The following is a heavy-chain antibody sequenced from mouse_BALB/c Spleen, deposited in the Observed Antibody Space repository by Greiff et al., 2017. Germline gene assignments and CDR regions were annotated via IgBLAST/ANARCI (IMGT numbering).Heavy chain of an antibody. Sequence: VHVKQSGAELVKPGASVKLSCTASGFNIKDTYMHWVKQRPEQGLEWIGRIDPANGNTKYDPKFQGKATITADTSSNTAYLQLSSLTSEDTAVYYCARWDYDGAMDYWGQGTSVTVSS. D-gene: IGHD2-4*01. V-gene: IGHV14-3*02. CDR3: ARWDYDGAMDY. J-gene: IGHJ4*01. CDR1: GFNIKDTY. CDR2: IDPANGNT.